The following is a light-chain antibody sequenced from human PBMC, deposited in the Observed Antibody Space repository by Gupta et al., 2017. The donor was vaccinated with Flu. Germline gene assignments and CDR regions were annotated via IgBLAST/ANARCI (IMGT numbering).Light chain of an antibody. CDR3: QQNNSYSVT. CDR2: KAS. V-gene: IGKV1-5*03. CDR1: QSISSC. J-gene: IGKJ1*01. Sequence: PSSLSASVGDRVTITCRASQSISSCLAWYQQKPGKAPKLLINKASSLERGVPSRSSGSGSGTDFTLTISSLQPDDFATYYCQQNNSYSVTFGQGTKVEIK.